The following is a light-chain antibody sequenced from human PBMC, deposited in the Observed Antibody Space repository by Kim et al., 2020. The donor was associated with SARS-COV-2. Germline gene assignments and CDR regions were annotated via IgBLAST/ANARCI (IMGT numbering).Light chain of an antibody. CDR1: SLRSYY. Sequence: SSELTQDPAVSVALGQTVRITCQGDSLRSYYASWYQQKPGQAPVLVIYGKNNRPSGIPDRFSGSSSGTTASLTITGAPAEAEADYYCNSRDSSGNQLVFG. CDR3: NSRDSSGNQLV. J-gene: IGLJ3*02. CDR2: GKN. V-gene: IGLV3-19*01.